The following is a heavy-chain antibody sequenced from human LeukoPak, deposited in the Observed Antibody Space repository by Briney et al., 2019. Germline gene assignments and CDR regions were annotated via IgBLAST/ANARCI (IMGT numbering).Heavy chain of an antibody. CDR3: ARDWRLDSSSWYRPPPPPFDY. D-gene: IGHD6-13*01. V-gene: IGHV3-11*01. J-gene: IGHJ4*02. CDR1: GFTFSDYY. CDR2: ISSSGSTI. Sequence: GGSLRLSCAASGFTFSDYYMSWIRQAPGKGLEWVSYISSSGSTIYYADSVKGRFTISRDNAKNSLYLQMNSLRAEDTAVYYCARDWRLDSSSWYRPPPPPFDYWGQGTLVTVSS.